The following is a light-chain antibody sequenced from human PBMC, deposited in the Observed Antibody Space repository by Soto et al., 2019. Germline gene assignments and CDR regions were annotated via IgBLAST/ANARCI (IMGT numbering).Light chain of an antibody. CDR1: SSNIGSNT. Sequence: QSVLTQPPSASGTPGSRVTIPCSGRSSNIGSNTVNWYQQLPGTAPKLLIYSNNQRPSGVPDRFSGSKFGPSASLAISGLQSEDEADYYCAAWDDSLNGVVFGGGTQLTVL. CDR2: SNN. J-gene: IGLJ2*01. V-gene: IGLV1-44*01. CDR3: AAWDDSLNGVV.